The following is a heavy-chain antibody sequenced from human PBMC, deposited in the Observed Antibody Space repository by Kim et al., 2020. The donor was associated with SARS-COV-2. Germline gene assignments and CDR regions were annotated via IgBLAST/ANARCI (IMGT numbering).Heavy chain of an antibody. Sequence: KGRVTISVDTSKNQFSLRLSSVPAADTAVYYCARVDGSGSYYRALGAFDIWGQGTMVTVSS. V-gene: IGHV4-39*01. D-gene: IGHD3-10*01. CDR3: ARVDGSGSYYRALGAFDI. J-gene: IGHJ3*02.